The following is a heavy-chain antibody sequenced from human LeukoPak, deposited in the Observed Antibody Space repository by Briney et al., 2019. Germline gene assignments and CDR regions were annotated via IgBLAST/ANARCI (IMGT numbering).Heavy chain of an antibody. CDR1: GFTFSSYW. J-gene: IGHJ4*02. CDR2: IKQDGSEK. CDR3: ARGSPNYDFWSGSENVDY. Sequence: GGSLRLSCAASGFTFSSYWMSWVRQAPGKGLEWVANIKQDGSEKYYVDSVKGRFTISRDNAKNSLYLQMNSLRAEDTAVYYCARGSPNYDFWSGSENVDYWGQGTLVTVSS. D-gene: IGHD3-3*01. V-gene: IGHV3-7*01.